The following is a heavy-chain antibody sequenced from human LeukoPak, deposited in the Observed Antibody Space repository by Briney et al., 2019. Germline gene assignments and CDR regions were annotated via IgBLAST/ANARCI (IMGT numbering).Heavy chain of an antibody. V-gene: IGHV3-43*01. Sequence: GGSLRLSCAASGFTFDDYTMYWVRQAPGKGLEWVSLIKWDGGSTYYADSVKGRFTISRDNSKNSLYLQMNSLRPEDTALYYCAKDIYRMHGDYCLPDYWGQGTLVTVSS. CDR2: IKWDGGST. CDR3: AKDIYRMHGDYCLPDY. CDR1: GFTFDDYT. J-gene: IGHJ4*02. D-gene: IGHD4-17*01.